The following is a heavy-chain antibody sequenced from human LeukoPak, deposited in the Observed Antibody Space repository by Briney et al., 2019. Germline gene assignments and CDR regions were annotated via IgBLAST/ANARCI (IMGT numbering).Heavy chain of an antibody. J-gene: IGHJ3*02. CDR1: GGSISSSSYY. D-gene: IGHD3-10*01. V-gene: IGHV4-39*07. Sequence: PSETLSLTCTVSGGSISSSSYYWGWIRQPPGKGLEWIGSIYYSGSTYYNPSLKSRVTISVDTSKNQFSLKLSSVTAADTAVYYCARIRSPSAFDIWGQGTMVTVSS. CDR2: IYYSGST. CDR3: ARIRSPSAFDI.